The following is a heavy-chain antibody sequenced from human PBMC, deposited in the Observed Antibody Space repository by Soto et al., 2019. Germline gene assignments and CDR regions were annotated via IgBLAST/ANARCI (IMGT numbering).Heavy chain of an antibody. Sequence: GGSLRLSCTASGFTFGDYAMSWFRQAPGKGLEWVGCIRSKAYGGTTEYAASVKGRFTISRDDSKSIAYLQMNSLKTEDTAVYYCTREDIVATIDWFDPWGQGTLVTVSS. CDR3: TREDIVATIDWFDP. D-gene: IGHD5-12*01. V-gene: IGHV3-49*03. CDR1: GFTFGDYA. CDR2: IRSKAYGGTT. J-gene: IGHJ5*02.